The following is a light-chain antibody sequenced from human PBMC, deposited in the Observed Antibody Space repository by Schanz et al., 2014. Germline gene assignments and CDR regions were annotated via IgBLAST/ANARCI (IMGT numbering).Light chain of an antibody. CDR3: SSWDDSLSGPV. V-gene: IGLV1-47*01. J-gene: IGLJ3*02. CDR2: RDD. Sequence: QSVLTQPPSASGTPGQRVPISCSGSSSNIGSNYVYWYQQLPGRAPKLLIYRDDQLPSGVPDRFSGSKSGTSASLAISGLRSEDEADYYCSSWDDSLSGPVFGGGTKLTVL. CDR1: SSNIGSNY.